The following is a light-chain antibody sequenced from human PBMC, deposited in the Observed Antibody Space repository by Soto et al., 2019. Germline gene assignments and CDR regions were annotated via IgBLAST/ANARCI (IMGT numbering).Light chain of an antibody. CDR1: QSVLYSSNNKNX. Sequence: DIVMTQSPDSXAVSLGERATINCKSSQSVLYSSNNKNXLAWYQQRPGQPPKLLIYWASTRESGVPDRFSGSGSGTDFTLTITSLQAEDVAVYYCQQYESTPPTFGQXTKLEIK. CDR3: QQYESTPPT. J-gene: IGKJ2*01. V-gene: IGKV4-1*01. CDR2: WAS.